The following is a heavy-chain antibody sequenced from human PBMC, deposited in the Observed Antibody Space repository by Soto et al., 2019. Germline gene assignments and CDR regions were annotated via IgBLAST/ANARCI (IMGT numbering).Heavy chain of an antibody. V-gene: IGHV4-59*01. D-gene: IGHD6-19*01. Sequence: SETLSLTCTVSGGSISSYYWSWIRQPPGKGLEWIGCIYYSGGTNYNPSRKSRVTISVDTSKNQFSLKLSSVTAADTAVYYCARDGSPGYSSEGFDPCGQGTLVTVSS. J-gene: IGHJ5*02. CDR2: IYYSGGT. CDR3: ARDGSPGYSSEGFDP. CDR1: GGSISSYY.